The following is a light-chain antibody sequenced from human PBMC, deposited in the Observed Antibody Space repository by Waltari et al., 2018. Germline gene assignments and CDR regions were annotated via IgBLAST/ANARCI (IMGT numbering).Light chain of an antibody. V-gene: IGKV4-1*01. Sequence: DIVMTQSPDSLSVSLGERATINCKSSQSVLYDSNNKNHLAWYQQKPGQPPKLLIYWASTRESGVPGRFSGSGSVTDFTLTISSLQAEDVATYYCQQYYSILRTFGQGTKVEIK. CDR2: WAS. J-gene: IGKJ1*01. CDR1: QSVLYDSNNKNH. CDR3: QQYYSILRT.